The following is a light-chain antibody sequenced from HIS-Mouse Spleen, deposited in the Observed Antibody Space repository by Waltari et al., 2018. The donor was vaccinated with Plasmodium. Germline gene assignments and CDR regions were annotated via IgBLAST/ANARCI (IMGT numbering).Light chain of an antibody. Sequence: DIQMSQSPSSLSASVGNRVTIPCHASQDISNYLNWYQQKPGKAPKLLIYDASNLETGVPSRFSGSGSGTDFTFTISSLQPEDIATYYCQQYDNLPPYTFGQGTKLEIK. CDR1: QDISNY. V-gene: IGKV1-33*01. CDR3: QQYDNLPPYT. CDR2: DAS. J-gene: IGKJ2*01.